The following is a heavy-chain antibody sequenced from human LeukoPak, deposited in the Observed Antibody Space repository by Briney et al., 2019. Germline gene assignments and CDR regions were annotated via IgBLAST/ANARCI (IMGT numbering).Heavy chain of an antibody. V-gene: IGHV1-2*02. Sequence: GASVKVSCKASGYTFTGYYIHWVPQAPGQGLEWMGWINPNSGGANYAQKFQGRVTMTRDTSISAAYMDLHSLRSDDTAVYFCARDKSLADPYFFDYWGQGTLVTVSS. CDR3: ARDKSLADPYFFDY. CDR1: GYTFTGYY. CDR2: INPNSGGA. J-gene: IGHJ4*02.